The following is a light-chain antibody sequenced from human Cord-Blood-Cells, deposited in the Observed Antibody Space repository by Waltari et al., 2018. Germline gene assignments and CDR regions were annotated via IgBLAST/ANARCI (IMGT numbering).Light chain of an antibody. CDR1: QGISSY. CDR2: AAF. Sequence: AIRMTQSPSSFSASTGDRVTITCRASQGISSYLAWYQQKPGKAPKRLIYAAFTLQSGVPSRCSGSGSGTDFTLTISCLQSEDFATYYCQQYYSYPRTFGQGTKVEIK. V-gene: IGKV1-8*01. J-gene: IGKJ1*01. CDR3: QQYYSYPRT.